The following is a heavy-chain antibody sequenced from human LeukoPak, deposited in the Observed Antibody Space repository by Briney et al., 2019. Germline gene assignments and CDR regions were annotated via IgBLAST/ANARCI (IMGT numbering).Heavy chain of an antibody. CDR2: TSTSSETI. V-gene: IGHV3-48*04. CDR3: ARVLWFGTARGSTPSINEY. Sequence: GGSLRLSCAASGFTFSSYNMNWVRQAPGKGLEWVSYTSTSSETIYYADSVKGRFTISRDNAKNSLYLQMNSLRVEDTAVYYCARVLWFGTARGSTPSINEYWGQGTLVTVSS. J-gene: IGHJ4*02. D-gene: IGHD3-10*01. CDR1: GFTFSSYN.